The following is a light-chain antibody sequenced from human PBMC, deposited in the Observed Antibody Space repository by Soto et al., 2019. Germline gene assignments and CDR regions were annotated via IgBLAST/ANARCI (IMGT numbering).Light chain of an antibody. V-gene: IGLV2-8*01. CDR2: EVN. J-gene: IGLJ3*02. CDR1: SSDVGRYKF. CDR3: SSYAGINNWV. Sequence: QSALTQPPSASGSPGQSVTFSCTGTSSDVGRYKFVSWYQQNPGKAPKLIIYEVNRRPSGVPDRFSGSKSGNTASLTVSGLQADDEAHYYCSSYAGINNWVFGGGTKLTVL.